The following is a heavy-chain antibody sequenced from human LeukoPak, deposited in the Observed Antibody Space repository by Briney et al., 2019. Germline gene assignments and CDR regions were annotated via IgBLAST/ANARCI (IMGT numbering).Heavy chain of an antibody. CDR2: IHYSGRT. V-gene: IGHV4-59*08. D-gene: IGHD3-10*01. Sequence: SETLSLTCTVSGGSISGYYWNWIRQPPGKGLEWIGYIHYSGRTNYNPSLKSRVTISLDTSKNQFSLKLSSVTAADTAVYYCARRGSENYYVDYWGQGSLVTVSS. J-gene: IGHJ4*02. CDR1: GGSISGYY. CDR3: ARRGSENYYVDY.